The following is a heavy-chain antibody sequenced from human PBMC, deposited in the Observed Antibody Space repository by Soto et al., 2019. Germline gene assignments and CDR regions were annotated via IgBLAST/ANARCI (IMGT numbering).Heavy chain of an antibody. J-gene: IGHJ5*02. D-gene: IGHD2-8*01. CDR2: IYHTGDT. CDR3: ARDTNSLDL. V-gene: IGHV4-38-2*02. CDR1: SYSISSGFF. Sequence: SEALSLTCVVSSYSISSGFFWAWIRQPPGKGLEWVGSIYHTGDTHYNPSLRSQVSMSVDTSKNQFSLRLTSLTAADTAVYFCARDTNSLDLWGRGILVTVSS.